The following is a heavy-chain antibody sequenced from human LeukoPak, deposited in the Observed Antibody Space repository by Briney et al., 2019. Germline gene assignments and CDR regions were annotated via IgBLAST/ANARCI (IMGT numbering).Heavy chain of an antibody. D-gene: IGHD3-10*01. Sequence: GGSLRLSCAASGFTFSSYAMHWVRQAPGKGLEWVAVISYDGSNKYYADSVKGRFTISRDNSKNTLYLQMNSLRAEDTAVYYCARVAQGTWDYWGQGTLVTVPS. CDR3: ARVAQGTWDY. CDR1: GFTFSSYA. CDR2: ISYDGSNK. V-gene: IGHV3-30*04. J-gene: IGHJ4*02.